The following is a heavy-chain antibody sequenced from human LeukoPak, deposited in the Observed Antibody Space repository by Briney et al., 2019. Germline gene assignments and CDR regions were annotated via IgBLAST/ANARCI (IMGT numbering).Heavy chain of an antibody. D-gene: IGHD1-26*01. Sequence: GASLQISCKVSGSSFTIYCIGWVRQMPGKGLEWMGIIYSPSFQGHVTISVDKSINTAYLQWSSLQASDAAMYYCGMSGDRVPLQDDVFDVWGQGTMVTVST. CDR2: IY. CDR1: GSSFTIYC. V-gene: IGHV5-51*01. J-gene: IGHJ3*01. CDR3: GMSGDRVPLQDDVFDV.